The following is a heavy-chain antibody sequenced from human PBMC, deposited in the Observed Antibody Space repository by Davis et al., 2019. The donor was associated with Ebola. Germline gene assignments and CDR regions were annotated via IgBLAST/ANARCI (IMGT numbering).Heavy chain of an antibody. CDR3: ARDGLIPTSYCSGGSCYSDYGMDV. Sequence: PGGSLRLSCAASGFTFSSYAMHWVRQAPGKGLEWVAVISYDGSNKYYADSVKGRFTISRDNAKNSLYLQMNSLRDEDTAVYYCARDGLIPTSYCSGGSCYSDYGMDVWGKGTTVTVSS. J-gene: IGHJ6*04. D-gene: IGHD2-15*01. V-gene: IGHV3-30*04. CDR2: ISYDGSNK. CDR1: GFTFSSYA.